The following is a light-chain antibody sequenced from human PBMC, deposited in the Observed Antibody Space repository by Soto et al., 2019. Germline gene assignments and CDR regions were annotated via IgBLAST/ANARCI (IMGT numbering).Light chain of an antibody. CDR3: QQYSTYPLT. V-gene: IGKV1-5*03. J-gene: IGKJ4*01. CDR1: QSISTS. CDR2: RAS. Sequence: DLQMTQSPSTRSASVGDRVTMTCRASQSISTSLAWYQQKPGKAPKLLIYRASALQSGVPSRFSGSGSGTEFTLTIDSLQPDDFATFYCQQYSTYPLTFGGGTRVDIQ.